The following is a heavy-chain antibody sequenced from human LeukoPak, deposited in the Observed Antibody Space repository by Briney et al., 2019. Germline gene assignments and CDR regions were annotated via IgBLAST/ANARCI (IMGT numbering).Heavy chain of an antibody. CDR2: IYYSGSN. CDR1: GVSITTYY. J-gene: IGHJ3*02. D-gene: IGHD2-15*01. Sequence: SETLSLTCTVSGVSITTYYWSWIRQPPGKGREWIGFIYYSGSNNYNPSLKSRVTISVDASKNQFSLKLSSVTAADTAVYYCARVVVAAPAAFDIWGQGTMVTVSS. CDR3: ARVVVAAPAAFDI. V-gene: IGHV4-59*01.